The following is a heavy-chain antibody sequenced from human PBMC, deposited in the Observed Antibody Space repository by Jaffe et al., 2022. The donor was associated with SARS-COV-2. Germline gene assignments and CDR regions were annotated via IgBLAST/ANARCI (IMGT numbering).Heavy chain of an antibody. V-gene: IGHV4-39*01. J-gene: IGHJ4*02. D-gene: IGHD3-16*01. CDR3: ARQNQYAAGAYGGVDY. Sequence: QLQLQESGPRLVKPSDTLSLTCTVSGGSVSSTSYYWGLIRRPPGKGLEWIGSIYYRGSTYYNPSLESRVTISVDTSKNQFSLKLTSVTAADTAVYYCARQNQYAAGAYGGVDYWGQGTLVTVSS. CDR2: IYYRGST. CDR1: GGSVSSTSYY.